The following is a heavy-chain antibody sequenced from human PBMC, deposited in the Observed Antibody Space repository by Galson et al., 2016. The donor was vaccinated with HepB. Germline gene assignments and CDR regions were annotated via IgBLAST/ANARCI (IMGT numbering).Heavy chain of an antibody. V-gene: IGHV4-4*02. D-gene: IGHD2/OR15-2a*01. CDR3: ASHYNFYERDS. CDR1: GDSISSHDW. Sequence: ETLSLTCGVSGDSISSHDWWSWVRQPPGKGLEWIGEIYHSGGTNYNPSLKSRVTVSVDTSKNQFSLKLSSVTAADAAVYYCASHYNFYERDSWGQGTLVTGSS. CDR2: IYHSGGT. J-gene: IGHJ4*02.